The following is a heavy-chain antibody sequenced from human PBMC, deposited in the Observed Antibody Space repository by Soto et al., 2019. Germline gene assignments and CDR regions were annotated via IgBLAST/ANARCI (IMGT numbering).Heavy chain of an antibody. V-gene: IGHV1-69*06. D-gene: IGHD6-13*01. Sequence: GASVKVSCKASGGTFSSYAISWVRQAPGQGLEWMGGIIPIFGTANYAQKFQGRVTITADKSTSTAYMELSSLRSEDTAVYYCAMRRSYSSSWSRFDYWGQGTLVTVSS. J-gene: IGHJ4*02. CDR2: IIPIFGTA. CDR3: AMRRSYSSSWSRFDY. CDR1: GGTFSSYA.